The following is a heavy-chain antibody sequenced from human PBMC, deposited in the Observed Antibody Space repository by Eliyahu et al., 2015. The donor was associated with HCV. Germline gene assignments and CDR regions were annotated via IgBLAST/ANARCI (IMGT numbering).Heavy chain of an antibody. V-gene: IGHV4-4*02. CDR1: GGSISXDNW. Sequence: QVQLQESGPGLVKPSGTLSLTCAVSGGSISXDNWWSWVRQPPGKGLEWIGGISHGGSTSYNPSLKSRVTISVDRSKNQFSLKLNSVTAADTAVYFCARVRTRNSSSSYLDYWGQGTLVTVSS. D-gene: IGHD6-6*01. CDR2: ISHGGST. J-gene: IGHJ4*02. CDR3: ARVRTRNSSSSYLDY.